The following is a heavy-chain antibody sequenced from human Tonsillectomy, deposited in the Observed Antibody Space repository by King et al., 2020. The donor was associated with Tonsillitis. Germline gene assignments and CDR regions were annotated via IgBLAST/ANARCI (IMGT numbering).Heavy chain of an antibody. Sequence: QLQESGPGLVKPSQTLSLTCTVSGDSIDSGSHYWGWIRQPAGKGLGFIGRIFSSGNTNYNPPLKSRVTMSVDTSKNQFSLKLTSVTAADTAVFYCARVMSWYENWFDPWGQGTLVTVSS. D-gene: IGHD6-13*01. V-gene: IGHV4-61*02. J-gene: IGHJ5*02. CDR3: ARVMSWYENWFDP. CDR2: IFSSGNT. CDR1: GDSIDSGSHY.